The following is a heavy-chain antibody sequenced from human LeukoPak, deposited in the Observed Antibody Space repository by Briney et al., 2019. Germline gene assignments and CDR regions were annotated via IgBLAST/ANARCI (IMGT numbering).Heavy chain of an antibody. D-gene: IGHD3-22*01. V-gene: IGHV1-3*01. CDR3: AREDYYDSSGYYH. CDR2: INAGNGNT. J-gene: IGHJ5*02. Sequence: ASVKVSCKASGYTFTSYGISWVRQAPGQRLEWMGWINAGNGNTKYSQKFQGRVTITRDTSASTAYMELSSLRSEDTAVYYCAREDYYDSSGYYHWGQGTLVTVSS. CDR1: GYTFTSYG.